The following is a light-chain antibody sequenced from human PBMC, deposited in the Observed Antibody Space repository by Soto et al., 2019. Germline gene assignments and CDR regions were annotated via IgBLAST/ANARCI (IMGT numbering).Light chain of an antibody. Sequence: ETVLTQSPDILYLSPGERSTLSCRASRTVGRSYLAWYQQKPGQATRLPIFGTSTRATGITDRFSGGGSGTDFTLTINRVAPEDFAVYYCQQYVSLPITVGQGTRLEIK. J-gene: IGKJ5*01. CDR3: QQYVSLPIT. V-gene: IGKV3-20*01. CDR2: GTS. CDR1: RTVGRSY.